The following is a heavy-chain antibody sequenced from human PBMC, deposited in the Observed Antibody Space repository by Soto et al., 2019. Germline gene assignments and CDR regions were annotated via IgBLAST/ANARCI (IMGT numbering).Heavy chain of an antibody. Sequence: LSLTCAVSDGSVSSSTWWSWVRQPPGKGLEWIGEIYRSGSTNSNPSLKSRVTMSLDKSKNQFSLRLSSVTAADTAVYYCARGRVPTVPTPFDSWGQGTLVTVSS. V-gene: IGHV4-4*02. CDR2: IYRSGST. CDR1: DGSVSSSTW. D-gene: IGHD2-2*01. J-gene: IGHJ4*02. CDR3: ARGRVPTVPTPFDS.